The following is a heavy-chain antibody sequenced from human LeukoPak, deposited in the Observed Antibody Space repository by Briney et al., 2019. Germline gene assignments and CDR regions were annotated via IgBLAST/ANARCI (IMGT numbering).Heavy chain of an antibody. V-gene: IGHV3-74*01. CDR2: IKTDGRTT. Sequence: PGGSLRLSCAASGFTFSNYWMYWVRRAPGKGLLWVARIKTDGRTTHYAENVEGRFTISRDNARNTLYLQMSSLRAEDTAVYYCVRNFHFEDGGFYRHFDYWGQGTLVIVSS. D-gene: IGHD2/OR15-2a*01. CDR3: VRNFHFEDGGFYRHFDY. J-gene: IGHJ4*02. CDR1: GFTFSNYW.